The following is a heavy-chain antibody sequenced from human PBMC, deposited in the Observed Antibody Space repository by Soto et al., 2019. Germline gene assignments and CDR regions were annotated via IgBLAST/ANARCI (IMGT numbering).Heavy chain of an antibody. V-gene: IGHV3-30*18. J-gene: IGHJ4*02. CDR3: AKVALRYFDWLLSAIDY. Sequence: PGGSLRLSCAASGFTFSSYGMHWVRQAPGKGLEWVAVISYDGSNKYYADSVKGRFTISRDNSKNTLYLQMNSLRAEDTAVYYCAKVALRYFDWLLSAIDYWGQGTLVTVSS. CDR2: ISYDGSNK. D-gene: IGHD3-9*01. CDR1: GFTFSSYG.